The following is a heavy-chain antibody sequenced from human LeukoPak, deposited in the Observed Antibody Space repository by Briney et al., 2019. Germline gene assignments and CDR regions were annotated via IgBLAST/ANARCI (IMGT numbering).Heavy chain of an antibody. J-gene: IGHJ4*02. Sequence: ASVKVSCKASGYTFTGYYMHWVRQAPGQGLEWMGWINSNSGGTNYAQKFQGRVTMTRDTSISTAYMELSRLRSDDTAAYYCARAGKLGPIDYWGQGTLVTVSS. CDR1: GYTFTGYY. CDR2: INSNSGGT. D-gene: IGHD7-27*01. V-gene: IGHV1-2*02. CDR3: ARAGKLGPIDY.